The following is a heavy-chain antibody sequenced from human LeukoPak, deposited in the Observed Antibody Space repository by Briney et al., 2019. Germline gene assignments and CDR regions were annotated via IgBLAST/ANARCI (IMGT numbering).Heavy chain of an antibody. CDR1: GFTFSSYW. J-gene: IGHJ3*02. CDR3: ARDGMGVIKAFDI. V-gene: IGHV3-7*05. D-gene: IGHD3-10*01. CDR2: IKQDGSEK. Sequence: GESLRLSCAASGFTFSSYWMSWVRQAPGKGLEWVANIKQDGSEKYYVDSVRGRFTISRDNAKNSLYLQMNSLRVEDTAVYYCARDGMGVIKAFDIWGQGTMVTVSS.